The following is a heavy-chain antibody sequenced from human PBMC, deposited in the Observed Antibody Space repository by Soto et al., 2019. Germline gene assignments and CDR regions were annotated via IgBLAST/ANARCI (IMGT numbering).Heavy chain of an antibody. CDR3: AKDGYYYDSSGYYGGNWFDP. CDR1: GFTFSSYW. CDR2: ISGSGGST. V-gene: IGHV3-23*01. D-gene: IGHD3-22*01. Sequence: PGGSLRLSCAASGFTFSSYWMHWVRQAPGKGLEWVSAISGSGGSTYYADSVKGRFTISRDNSKNTLYLQMNSLRAEDTAVYYCAKDGYYYDSSGYYGGNWFDPWGQGTLVTVSS. J-gene: IGHJ5*02.